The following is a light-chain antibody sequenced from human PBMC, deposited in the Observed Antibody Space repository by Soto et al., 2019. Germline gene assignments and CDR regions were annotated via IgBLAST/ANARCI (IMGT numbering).Light chain of an antibody. CDR2: DSS. CDR1: QSIRY. Sequence: EIVMAQSPATLYLSPGERATLSCRASQSIRYLAWYQQKPGQAPMLLIYDSSNRATGIPARFSGSGSGTDFTFTISSLEPEEFAVYYCQQRSNWPITFGQGTRLE. J-gene: IGKJ5*01. CDR3: QQRSNWPIT. V-gene: IGKV3-11*01.